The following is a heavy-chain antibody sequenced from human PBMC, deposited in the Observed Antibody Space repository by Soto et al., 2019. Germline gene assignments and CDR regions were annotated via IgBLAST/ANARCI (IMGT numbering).Heavy chain of an antibody. D-gene: IGHD3-22*01. CDR3: AKVTYYDSSGYYYYGDSSYYYYYGMDV. V-gene: IGHV3-23*01. CDR1: GFTFSSYA. CDR2: ISGSGGST. J-gene: IGHJ6*04. Sequence: EVQLLESGGGLVQPGGSLRLSCAASGFTFSSYAMSWVRQAPGKGLEWVSAISGSGGSTYYADSVKGRFTISRDNSKNTPDLERKSLRAEDTAGYYGAKVTYYDSSGYYYYGDSSYYYYYGMDVWGKGTTVTVSS.